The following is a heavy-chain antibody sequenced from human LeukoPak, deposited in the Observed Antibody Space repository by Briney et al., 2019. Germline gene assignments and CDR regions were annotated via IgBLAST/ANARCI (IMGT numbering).Heavy chain of an antibody. CDR2: IYTSGST. D-gene: IGHD6-13*01. V-gene: IGHV4-61*02. Sequence: SQTLSLTCTVSGGSISSGSYYWSWIRQPAGKGLEWIGRIYTSGSTNYNPSLKSRVTISVDTSKNQFSLKLSSVTAADTAVYYCARDQEGVAAAGTFGFRVNWFDPWGQGTLVTVSS. CDR1: GGSISSGSYY. CDR3: ARDQEGVAAAGTFGFRVNWFDP. J-gene: IGHJ5*02.